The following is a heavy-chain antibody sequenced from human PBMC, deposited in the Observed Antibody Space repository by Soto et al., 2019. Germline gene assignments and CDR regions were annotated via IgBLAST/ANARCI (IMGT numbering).Heavy chain of an antibody. J-gene: IGHJ6*02. V-gene: IGHV5-10-1*01. CDR2: IDPSDSYT. Sequence: GESLKISCKGSGYSFTSYWISWVRQMPGKGLEWMGRIDPSDSYTNYSPSFQGHVTISADKSISTAYLQWSSLKASDTAMYYCARLAGSSNYYYYGMDVWGQGTTVTVSS. D-gene: IGHD2-2*01. CDR3: ARLAGSSNYYYYGMDV. CDR1: GYSFTSYW.